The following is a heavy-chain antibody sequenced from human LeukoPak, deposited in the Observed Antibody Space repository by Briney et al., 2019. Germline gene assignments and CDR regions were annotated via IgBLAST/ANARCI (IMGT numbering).Heavy chain of an antibody. Sequence: GASVKVSCKASGYTFTGYDINWVRQATGQGLEWMGWMNPNCGKTGYAQKFQGRVTMTRNNSIRTAYMELSSLRSEDTAVYYWSAYYDILPDAFDIWGQDTVVSVSS. V-gene: IGHV1-8*01. D-gene: IGHD3-9*01. CDR3: SAYYDILPDAFDI. J-gene: IGHJ3*02. CDR1: GYTFTGYD. CDR2: MNPNCGKT.